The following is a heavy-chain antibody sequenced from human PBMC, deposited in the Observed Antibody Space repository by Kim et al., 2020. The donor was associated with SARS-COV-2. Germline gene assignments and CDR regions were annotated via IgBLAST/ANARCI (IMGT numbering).Heavy chain of an antibody. CDR2: ET. D-gene: IGHD3-9*01. Sequence: ETIYARKFQGRVTMTEDTSTDTAYMELSSLRSEDTAVYYCATATGSRLDYWGQGTLVTVSS. CDR3: ATATGSRLDY. J-gene: IGHJ4*02. V-gene: IGHV1-24*01.